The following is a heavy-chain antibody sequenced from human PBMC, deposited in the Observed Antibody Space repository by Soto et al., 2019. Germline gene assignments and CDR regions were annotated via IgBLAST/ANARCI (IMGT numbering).Heavy chain of an antibody. V-gene: IGHV1-46*01. CDR1: GYTFTSYY. J-gene: IGHJ3*02. D-gene: IGHD3-22*01. Sequence: ASVKVSCKASGYTFTSYYMHWVRQAPGQGLERIGIINHSGGSTSYAQKFQGRVTMTRDTSTSTVYMELSSLRSEDTAVYYCARDLRLPYYYDSSGYFSGGDAFDIWGQGTMVIVSS. CDR2: INHSGGST. CDR3: ARDLRLPYYYDSSGYFSGGDAFDI.